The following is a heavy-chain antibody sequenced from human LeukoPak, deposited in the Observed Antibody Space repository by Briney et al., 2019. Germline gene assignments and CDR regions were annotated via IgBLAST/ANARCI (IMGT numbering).Heavy chain of an antibody. D-gene: IGHD2-21*02. V-gene: IGHV4-61*02. CDR1: SGSLSSGSYY. CDR2: SSIGGTT. CDR3: ASLVVVTASFFDY. J-gene: IGHJ4*02. Sequence: SETLSLTCSVSSGSLSSGSYYWSWIRQSAGKGLEWVGRSSIGGTTHYNPSLKSRVTISVDTSKNQFSLKLSSVTAADTAVYYCASLVVVTASFFDYWGQGTLVTVSS.